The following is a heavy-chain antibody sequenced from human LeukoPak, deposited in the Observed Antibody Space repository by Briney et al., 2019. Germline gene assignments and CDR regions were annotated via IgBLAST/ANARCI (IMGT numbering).Heavy chain of an antibody. CDR1: GFTFDDYA. V-gene: IGHV3-9*01. Sequence: PGRSLRLSCAASGFTFDDYAMHWVRQAPGKGLEWVSGISWNSGSIGYADSVKGRFTISRDNAKNPLYLQMNSLRAEDTALYYCAKDISYSTWGEFDYWGQGTLVTDSS. CDR2: ISWNSGSI. D-gene: IGHD6-13*01. CDR3: AKDISYSTWGEFDY. J-gene: IGHJ4*02.